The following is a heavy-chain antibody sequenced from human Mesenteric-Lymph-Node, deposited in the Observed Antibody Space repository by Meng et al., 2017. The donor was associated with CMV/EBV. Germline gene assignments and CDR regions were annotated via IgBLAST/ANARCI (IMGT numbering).Heavy chain of an antibody. J-gene: IGHJ6*02. CDR2: ISPTSRHI. D-gene: IGHD2-2*01. CDR3: ARVNAQYYNGLDV. CDR1: GFTFSSYS. Sequence: GESLKISCAASGFTFSSYSMNWVRQTPGKGLEWVSSISPTSRHIFYADSVRGRFTISRDNAKNSLYLQMNSLRAEDTALYYCARVNAQYYNGLDVWGQGTTVTVSS. V-gene: IGHV3-21*04.